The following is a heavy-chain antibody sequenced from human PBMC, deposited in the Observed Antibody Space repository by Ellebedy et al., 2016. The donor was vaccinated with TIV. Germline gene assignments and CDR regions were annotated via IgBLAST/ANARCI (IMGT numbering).Heavy chain of an antibody. D-gene: IGHD2-2*01. J-gene: IGHJ4*02. CDR2: INPNSGGT. CDR3: ARDRILGESQPDY. Sequence: AASVKVSCKASGYTFTGYYMHWVRQAPGQGLEWMGWINPNSGGTNYAQKFQGWVTMTRDTSISTAYMELSRLRSDDTAVYYCARDRILGESQPDYWGQGTLVTVSS. V-gene: IGHV1-2*04. CDR1: GYTFTGYY.